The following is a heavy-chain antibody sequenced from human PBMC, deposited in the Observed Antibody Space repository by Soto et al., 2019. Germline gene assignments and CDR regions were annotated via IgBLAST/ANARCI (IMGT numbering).Heavy chain of an antibody. CDR1: GFTFSSYA. J-gene: IGHJ4*02. Sequence: GGSLRLSCAASGFTFSSYAMSWVRQAPGKGLEWVSAISGSGGSTYYADSVKGRFTISRDNSKNTLYLQMNSLRAEDTAVYYCAKDQEDIVVVPAAMPGDGMRMFYFDYWGQGTLVTVSS. CDR3: AKDQEDIVVVPAAMPGDGMRMFYFDY. D-gene: IGHD2-2*01. CDR2: ISGSGGST. V-gene: IGHV3-23*01.